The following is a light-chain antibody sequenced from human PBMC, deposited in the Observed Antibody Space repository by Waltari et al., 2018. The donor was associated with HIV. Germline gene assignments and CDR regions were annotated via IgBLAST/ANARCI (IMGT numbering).Light chain of an antibody. J-gene: IGLJ2*01. CDR1: NIGSKS. CDR3: QVWDSSSDHVV. CDR2: DDS. V-gene: IGLV3-21*04. Sequence: SYVLTQPPSVSVAPGKTARITCGGTNIGSKSVTWYQQKPGQAPVLVIYDDSDRPSGIPERFSGSNSGNTATLTISRVEAGDEADYYCQVWDSSSDHVVFGGGTKLTVL.